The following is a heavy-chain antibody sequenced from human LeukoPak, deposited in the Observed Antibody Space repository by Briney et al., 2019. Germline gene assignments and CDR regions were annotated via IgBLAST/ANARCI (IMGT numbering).Heavy chain of an antibody. CDR2: ISYDGSNK. V-gene: IGHV3-30*04. CDR3: ARDSSDYGYEEWK. CDR1: GFTFSSYA. D-gene: IGHD5-18*01. J-gene: IGHJ4*02. Sequence: GGSLRLSCAASGFTFSSYAMHWVRQAPGKGLEWVAVISYDGSNKYYADSVKGRFTISRDNSKNTLYLQMNSLRAEDTAVYYCARDSSDYGYEEWKWGQGTLVTVSS.